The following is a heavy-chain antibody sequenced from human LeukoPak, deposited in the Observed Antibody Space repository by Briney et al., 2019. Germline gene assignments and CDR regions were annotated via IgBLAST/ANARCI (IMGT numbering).Heavy chain of an antibody. J-gene: IGHJ5*02. V-gene: IGHV4-39*07. CDR2: IYYSGST. Sequence: PSETLSLTCTVSGGSISGSTYYWGWIRQTPGKGLEWIGSIYYSGSTYYNPSLKSRVTMSVDTSKNQFSLKLSSVTAADTAVYYCARSKSSGWYTVWFDPWGQGTLVTVSS. CDR3: ARSKSSGWYTVWFDP. D-gene: IGHD6-19*01. CDR1: GGSISGSTYY.